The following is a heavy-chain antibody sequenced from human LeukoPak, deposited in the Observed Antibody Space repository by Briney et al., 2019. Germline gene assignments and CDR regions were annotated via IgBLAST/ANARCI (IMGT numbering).Heavy chain of an antibody. Sequence: SVKVSCKASGGSFSSYAFICVRQAPGQGLEWMGGFIPIFGTANYAQKFQGRVTITTDESTSTAYMELSSLKSEDTAVYYCARASSGHKWCYFYYWGQGALVTVSS. V-gene: IGHV1-69*05. CDR2: FIPIFGTA. CDR3: ARASSGHKWCYFYY. CDR1: GGSFSSYA. D-gene: IGHD6-19*01. J-gene: IGHJ4*02.